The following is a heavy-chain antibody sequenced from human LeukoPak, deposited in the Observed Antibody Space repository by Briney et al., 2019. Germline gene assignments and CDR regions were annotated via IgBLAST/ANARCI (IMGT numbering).Heavy chain of an antibody. CDR2: INHSGST. CDR3: ARFGASAANDAFDI. V-gene: IGHV4-34*01. D-gene: IGHD2-2*01. CDR1: GGSFSGYY. J-gene: IGHJ3*02. Sequence: SETLSLTCAVYGGSFSGYYWSWIRQPPGKGLEWIGEINHSGSTNYSPSLKSRVTISVDTSKNQFSLKLSSVTAADTAVYYCARFGASAANDAFDIWGQGTMVTVSS.